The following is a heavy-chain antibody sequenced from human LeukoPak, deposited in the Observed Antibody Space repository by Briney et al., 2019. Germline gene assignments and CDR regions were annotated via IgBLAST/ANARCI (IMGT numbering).Heavy chain of an antibody. CDR2: INPSGGST. CDR1: GYTFTSYY. J-gene: IGHJ5*02. Sequence: GASVKVSRKASGYTFTSYYMHWVRQAPGQGLEWMGIINPSGGSTSYAQKFQGRVTMTRDTSTSTVYMELSSLRSEDTAVYYCARSTSVTTGTDWFDPWGQGTLVTVSS. D-gene: IGHD4-17*01. CDR3: ARSTSVTTGTDWFDP. V-gene: IGHV1-46*03.